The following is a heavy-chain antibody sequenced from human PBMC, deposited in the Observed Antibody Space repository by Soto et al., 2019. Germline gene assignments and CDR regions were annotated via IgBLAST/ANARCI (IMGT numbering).Heavy chain of an antibody. J-gene: IGHJ5*02. D-gene: IGHD6-19*01. CDR3: ARGGTGWYTP. CDR1: GGSISTYY. CDR2: IFYSGTT. Sequence: QVQLQESGPGLVKPSETLSLTCTVSGGSISTYYWSWIRQPPEKGLEWIGYIFYSGTTNYNPSLKSRVTISVDTSKYQFSLKLSSVTAADTAVYYCARGGTGWYTPWVQGTLVTVSS. V-gene: IGHV4-59*01.